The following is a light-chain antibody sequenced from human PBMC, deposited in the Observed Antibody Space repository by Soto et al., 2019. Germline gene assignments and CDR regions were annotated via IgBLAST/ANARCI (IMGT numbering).Light chain of an antibody. J-gene: IGLJ1*01. V-gene: IGLV4-69*01. CDR2: LNSDGSH. CDR1: SGHSRYA. Sequence: QPVLTQSPSASASVGASVRITCTLSSGHSRYAIAWHQQHPEKGPRFLMRLNSDGSHTKGDGIPDRFSGSSSGTERYLTISSLQSEDEADYYCQTWGTGIQVFGTGTKLTVL. CDR3: QTWGTGIQV.